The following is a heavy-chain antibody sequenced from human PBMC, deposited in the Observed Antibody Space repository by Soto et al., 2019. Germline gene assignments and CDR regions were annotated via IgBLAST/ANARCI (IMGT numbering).Heavy chain of an antibody. Sequence: SQTLSRTSAIPGDSVSSNSAAWNWIRQSHSRGLEWLGRTYYRSNWSNDYAVSVKSRITINPDTSKNQFSLQLYSVTPEDTDVYYCAGVSWFRGMDVWGQGTPVPVSS. D-gene: IGHD3-10*01. J-gene: IGHJ6*02. CDR1: GDSVSSNSAA. V-gene: IGHV6-1*01. CDR3: AGVSWFRGMDV. CDR2: TYYRSNWSN.